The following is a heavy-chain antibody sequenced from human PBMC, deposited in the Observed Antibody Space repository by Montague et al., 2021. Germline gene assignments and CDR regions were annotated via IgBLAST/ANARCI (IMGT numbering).Heavy chain of an antibody. Sequence: SETLSLTCGVYGGSLSEYYWTWIRQSPEKGLEWIGEVRHIGSTNYNPSLKSRVTMSVDKSKNQFSLKLRSVTAADTAVYYCASDRGPFDYWGQGTVDTVSS. J-gene: IGHJ4*02. V-gene: IGHV4-34*01. CDR2: VRHIGST. CDR3: ASDRGPFDY. CDR1: GGSLSEYY. D-gene: IGHD3-10*01.